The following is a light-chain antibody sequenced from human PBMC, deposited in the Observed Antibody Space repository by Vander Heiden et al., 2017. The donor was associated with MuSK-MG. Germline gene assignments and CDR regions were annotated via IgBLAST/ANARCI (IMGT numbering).Light chain of an antibody. CDR1: RTSSKW. V-gene: IGKV1-5*03. CDR3: QQYKYDGLT. CDR2: KAS. J-gene: IGKJ4*01. Sequence: SASTFSAAGGDRATIRWGGRRTSSKWVAWYQQKRGKARKLLNDKASTLQGGATSMCSGGGAGKEFILTSSRVQPDDVATYYRQQYKYDGLTFGEGTQVDIK.